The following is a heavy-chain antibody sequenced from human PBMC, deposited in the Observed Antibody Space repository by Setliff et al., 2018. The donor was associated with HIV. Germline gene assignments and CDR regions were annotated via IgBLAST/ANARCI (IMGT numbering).Heavy chain of an antibody. CDR2: INQSGSA. V-gene: IGHV4-34*01. Sequence: SETLSLTCAVYGGSFTVHFWAWIRQPPGKGLQWIGEINQSGSANYNPSLKSRATISRDTSKSQFSLKLTSVTAADTGVYFCARGTTVPFTNSWYYVDSWGRGSPVTVSS. D-gene: IGHD6-13*01. CDR1: GGSFTVHF. J-gene: IGHJ4*02. CDR3: ARGTTVPFTNSWYYVDS.